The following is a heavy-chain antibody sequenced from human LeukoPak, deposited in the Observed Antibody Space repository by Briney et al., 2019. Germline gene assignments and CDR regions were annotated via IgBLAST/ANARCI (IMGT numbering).Heavy chain of an antibody. Sequence: PGESLRLSCAASGFTFGNYVIHWVRQAPGKGLEWVANIKPDGSEKYYVDSVNGRFTISRDNAENSLYLQMNSLRVEDTAIYYCVGPYSSGPPFDYWGQGTLVTVSS. D-gene: IGHD6-19*01. CDR3: VGPYSSGPPFDY. CDR2: IKPDGSEK. V-gene: IGHV3-7*01. CDR1: GFTFGNYV. J-gene: IGHJ4*02.